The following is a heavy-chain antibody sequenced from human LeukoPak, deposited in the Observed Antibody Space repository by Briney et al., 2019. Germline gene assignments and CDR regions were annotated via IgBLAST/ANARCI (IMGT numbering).Heavy chain of an antibody. V-gene: IGHV4-34*01. CDR2: INHSGST. D-gene: IGHD2-15*01. Sequence: TSETLSLTGAVYGGSFSGYYWSWIRQPPGKGLEWIGEINHSGSTNYNPSLKSRVTISVDTSKNQFSLKLSSVTAADTAVYYCARLAIVVVVAAWWGTWKAFDIWGQGTMVTVSS. J-gene: IGHJ3*02. CDR1: GGSFSGYY. CDR3: ARLAIVVVVAAWWGTWKAFDI.